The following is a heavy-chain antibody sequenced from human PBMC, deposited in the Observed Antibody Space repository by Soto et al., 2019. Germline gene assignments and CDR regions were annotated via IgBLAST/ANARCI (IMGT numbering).Heavy chain of an antibody. D-gene: IGHD3-10*01. Sequence: QVQLQESGPGLVKPSETLSLTCTVSGGSISSYYWSWIRQPPGKGLEWIGYIYYSGSTNYNPSLKSRVTISVDTSKNQFSLKLSSVTAADTAVYYCARARITMVRGYWFDPWGQGTLVTVSS. CDR3: ARARITMVRGYWFDP. V-gene: IGHV4-59*01. CDR2: IYYSGST. CDR1: GGSISSYY. J-gene: IGHJ5*02.